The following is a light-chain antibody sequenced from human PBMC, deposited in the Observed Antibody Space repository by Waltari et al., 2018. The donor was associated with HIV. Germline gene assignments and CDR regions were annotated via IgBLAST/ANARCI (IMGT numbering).Light chain of an antibody. J-gene: IGKJ1*01. CDR1: QSVKSN. V-gene: IGKV3-15*01. CDR3: QQYDTWPRT. CDR2: GAS. Sequence: ETVMTQSPATLSVSPGERDILSCRASQSVKSNLAWYQQKPGQAPRLLIYGASTRATGTPARFSGSGSGTEFTLTISDLHSEDSAVYYCQQYDTWPRTFGRGPRWNSN.